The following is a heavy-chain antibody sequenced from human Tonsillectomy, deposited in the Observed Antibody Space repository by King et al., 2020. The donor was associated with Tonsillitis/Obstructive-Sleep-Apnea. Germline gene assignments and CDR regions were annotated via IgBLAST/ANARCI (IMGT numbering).Heavy chain of an antibody. D-gene: IGHD3-10*01. V-gene: IGHV3-33*01. CDR2: IWYDGSNK. J-gene: IGHJ5*02. CDR1: GFTFSSYG. Sequence: QLVESGGGVVQPGRSLRLPCAASGFTFSSYGMHWVRQAPGKGLEWVACIWYDGSNKYYADSVKGRFTISMDNSKKTLYLHMNSLRAEDTAVYYCAREVLLWFFDPWGQGTLVTVSS. CDR3: AREVLLWFFDP.